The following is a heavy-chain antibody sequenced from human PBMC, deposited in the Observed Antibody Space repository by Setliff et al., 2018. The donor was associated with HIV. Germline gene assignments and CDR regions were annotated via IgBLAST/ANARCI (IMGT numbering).Heavy chain of an antibody. CDR3: ARVAYDFSTIYYYENWFDP. V-gene: IGHV4-34*01. CDR2: TNHGGNT. J-gene: IGHJ5*02. D-gene: IGHD3-22*01. CDR1: GGSFSGYY. Sequence: SETLSLTCAVYGGSFSGYYWTWIRQSPGKGLEWVGETNHGGNTNYNPSLKSRVIISVDMSKNQFSLNLNSVTAADTAVYFCARVAYDFSTIYYYENWFDPWGQGILVTVSS.